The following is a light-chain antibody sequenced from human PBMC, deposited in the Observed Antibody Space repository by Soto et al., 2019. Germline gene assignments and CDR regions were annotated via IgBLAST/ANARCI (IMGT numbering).Light chain of an antibody. V-gene: IGKV1-5*03. CDR3: QQYINRWT. CDR1: QSISTW. CDR2: KAS. Sequence: DIQMTQSPSTLSASVGDRVTITCRASQSISTWLAWYQQKPGKAPKLLIYKASSLESGVPSRCSRSGSATEFTLTISLLQPDDFATFYCQQYINRWTFGQGTKVEIK. J-gene: IGKJ1*01.